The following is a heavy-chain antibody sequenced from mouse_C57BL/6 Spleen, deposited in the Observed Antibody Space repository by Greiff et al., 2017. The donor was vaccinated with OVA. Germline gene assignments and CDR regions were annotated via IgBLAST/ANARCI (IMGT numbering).Heavy chain of an antibody. CDR2: ISSGSSTI. CDR1: GFTFSDYG. CDR3: ARESPYYGSSYRAWFAY. Sequence: EVQRVESGGGLVKPGGSLKLSCAASGFTFSDYGMHWVRQAPEKGLEWVAYISSGSSTIYYADTVKGRFTISRDNAKNTLFLQMTSLRSEDTAMYYCARESPYYGSSYRAWFAYWGQGTLVTVSA. J-gene: IGHJ3*01. V-gene: IGHV5-17*01. D-gene: IGHD1-1*01.